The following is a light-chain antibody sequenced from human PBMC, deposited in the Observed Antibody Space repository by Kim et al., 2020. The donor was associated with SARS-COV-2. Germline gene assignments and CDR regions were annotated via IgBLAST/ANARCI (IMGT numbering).Light chain of an antibody. J-gene: IGLJ2*01. CDR2: EDN. CDR1: SGSIASSY. V-gene: IGLV6-57*02. Sequence: GKAVTSACAGSSGSIASSYVQWYQQRPGSVPTIVIYEDNQRPSGVPDRFSGSIDSSSNSAFLTISGLKTEDEADYYCQSYDSSNVVFGGGTKLTVL. CDR3: QSYDSSNVV.